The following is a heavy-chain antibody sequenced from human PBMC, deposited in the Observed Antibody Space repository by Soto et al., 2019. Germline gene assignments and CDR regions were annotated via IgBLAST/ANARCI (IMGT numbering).Heavy chain of an antibody. D-gene: IGHD3-22*01. J-gene: IGHJ4*02. CDR1: GGSISSYY. Sequence: ASETLSLTCTVSGGSISSYYWSWIRQPPGKGLEWIGYIYNSGTTDYNPSLKSRVTISVDTSKNQFSLKVNSVTAADTAVYYCARAPRLYYFDYWGQGTPVTVSS. V-gene: IGHV4-59*01. CDR2: IYNSGTT. CDR3: ARAPRLYYFDY.